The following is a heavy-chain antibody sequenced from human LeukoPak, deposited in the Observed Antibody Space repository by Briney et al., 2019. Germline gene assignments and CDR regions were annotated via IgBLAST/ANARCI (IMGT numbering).Heavy chain of an antibody. D-gene: IGHD3-3*01. CDR3: ARMYSAFWSGYYLDY. J-gene: IGHJ4*02. V-gene: IGHV3-53*01. CDR1: VFTAISNY. Sequence: GGALRLSCAASVFTAISNYMSAVGQAPGEGLEGVSVMYNCGSTYYADCVKGGFTISRDNSKNTLSLQMNSLRAKDTAVYSCARMYSAFWSGYYLDYWGQGTLVTVSS. CDR2: MYNCGST.